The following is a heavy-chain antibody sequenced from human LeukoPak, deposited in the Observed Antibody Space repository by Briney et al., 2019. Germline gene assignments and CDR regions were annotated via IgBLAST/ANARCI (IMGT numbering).Heavy chain of an antibody. V-gene: IGHV3-30*03. CDR2: ISYDGSNK. D-gene: IGHD2-15*01. CDR3: ARVVVAATFDY. J-gene: IGHJ4*02. CDR1: GFTFSNYG. Sequence: GGSLRLSCAASGFTFSNYGMHWVRQAPGKGLEWVAVISYDGSNKYYADSVKGRFTISRDNSKNTLYLQMNSLRAEDTAVYYCARVVVAATFDYWGQGTLVTVSS.